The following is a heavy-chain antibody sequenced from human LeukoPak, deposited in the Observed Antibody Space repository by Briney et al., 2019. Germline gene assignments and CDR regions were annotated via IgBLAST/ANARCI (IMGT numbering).Heavy chain of an antibody. CDR2: ISDSGVTA. Sequence: GSLRLSCVVSGFTFSNYAMSWVRQAPGQGLDWVSAISDSGVTAYYADSVKGRFTISRDNSKSTLYLQMSSLRAEDTAVYYCANLNAPYWGNFDYWGQGTLVTVSS. J-gene: IGHJ4*02. CDR3: ANLNAPYWGNFDY. V-gene: IGHV3-23*01. CDR1: GFTFSNYA. D-gene: IGHD3-16*01.